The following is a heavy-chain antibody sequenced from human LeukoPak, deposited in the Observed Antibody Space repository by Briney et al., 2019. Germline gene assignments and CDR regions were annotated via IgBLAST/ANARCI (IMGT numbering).Heavy chain of an antibody. V-gene: IGHV1-18*01. CDR2: ISGYTGNT. J-gene: IGHJ4*02. CDR1: GYIFNSYG. Sequence: ASVKVSCKASGYIFNSYGVSWVRQAPGQGLEWMGWISGYTGNTNYAQRFQGRVTMTTDTSTNTAYTELRSLRSDDTAVHYCVRDTPHYYESSGFDYWGQGTLVTVSS. D-gene: IGHD3-22*01. CDR3: VRDTPHYYESSGFDY.